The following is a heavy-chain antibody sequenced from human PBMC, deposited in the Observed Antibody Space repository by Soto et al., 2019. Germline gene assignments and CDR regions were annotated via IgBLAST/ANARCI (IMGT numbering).Heavy chain of an antibody. Sequence: EVQLLESGGGLVQPGGSLRLSCVASGFTFSSYAMSWVRQAPGKGLEWVSAISGSGGSTYYADSVKGRFTISRDNSKNTLYLQMNSLRAEDTAVYYCANTLFIAAAGLNFDYWGQGTLVTVSS. V-gene: IGHV3-23*01. J-gene: IGHJ4*02. D-gene: IGHD6-13*01. CDR3: ANTLFIAAAGLNFDY. CDR1: GFTFSSYA. CDR2: ISGSGGST.